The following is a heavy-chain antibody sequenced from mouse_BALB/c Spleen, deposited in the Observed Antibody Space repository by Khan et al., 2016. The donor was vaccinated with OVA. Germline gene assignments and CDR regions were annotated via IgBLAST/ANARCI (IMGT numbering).Heavy chain of an antibody. J-gene: IGHJ2*01. CDR1: GYSITTDYA. V-gene: IGHV3-2*02. CDR3: ARVYGRDFDY. CDR2: ISYSGNT. Sequence: VQLKESGPGLVKPSQSLSLTCTVTGYSITTDYAWNWIRQFPGNKLEWMGFISYSGNTKYNPSLKSRISISRDTSTNQFFLQLKSVTTEDTASYYCARVYGRDFDYWGQGTTLTVSS. D-gene: IGHD1-1*01.